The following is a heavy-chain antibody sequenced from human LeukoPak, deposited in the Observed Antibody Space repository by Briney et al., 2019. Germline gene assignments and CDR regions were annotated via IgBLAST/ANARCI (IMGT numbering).Heavy chain of an antibody. CDR1: GFTFSSYW. CDR2: IYTDESTT. CDR3: ARRSPLGGFLDS. V-gene: IGHV3-74*01. J-gene: IGHJ4*02. Sequence: PGGSLRLSCAASGFTFSSYWMHWVRQAPGKGLLWVSRIYTDESTTTYTDSVKGRFTISRDNAKNTLYLQMNSLRAEDTAVYYCARRSPLGGFLDSWGQGTLVTVSS. D-gene: IGHD7-27*01.